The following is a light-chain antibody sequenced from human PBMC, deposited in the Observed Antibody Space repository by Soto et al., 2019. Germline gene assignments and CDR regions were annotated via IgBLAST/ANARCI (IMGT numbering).Light chain of an antibody. CDR3: SSYTSSSTWV. Sequence: QSALTQPASVSGSPGQSITISCTGTSSDVGGYNYVSWYQQHPGKAPKLMIYEVSNRPSGVSNRFSGSKSGNTASLAISGLQAEDEADYYCSSYTSSSTWVFGGLTKVTVL. CDR1: SSDVGGYNY. V-gene: IGLV2-14*01. CDR2: EVS. J-gene: IGLJ3*02.